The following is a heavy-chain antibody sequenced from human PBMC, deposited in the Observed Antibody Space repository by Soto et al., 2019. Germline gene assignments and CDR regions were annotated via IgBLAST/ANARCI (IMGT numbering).Heavy chain of an antibody. CDR2: ISNSGRIT. CDR3: ARDHGGGGLTIEY. Sequence: DLEESGGGLVKPGGSLRLSCTASGFIFSDYYMSWIRQAPGKGLEWVSDISNSGRITHHADSVEGRFTISRDNAKDSLYLQKNSLRPEASAIYYCARDHGGGGLTIEYWGQGTLVTVSS. CDR1: GFIFSDYY. D-gene: IGHD3-16*01. V-gene: IGHV3-11*01. J-gene: IGHJ4*02.